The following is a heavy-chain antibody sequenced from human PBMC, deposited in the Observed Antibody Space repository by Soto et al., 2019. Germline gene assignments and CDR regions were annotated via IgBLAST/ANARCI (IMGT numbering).Heavy chain of an antibody. CDR1: GFSLSTGGVG. CDR2: IYWDDVK. CDR3: ARKGSGDYAFDY. V-gene: IGHV2-5*02. Sequence: QITLKESGPTLVKPTQTLTLTCTLSGFSLSTGGVGVGWIRQSPGKALEWLAVIYWDDVKHYSPSLERRLTITKDTSESEVVLTXXNMDPVDTATYYCARKGSGDYAFDYWGQGILVTVSS. J-gene: IGHJ4*02. D-gene: IGHD4-17*01.